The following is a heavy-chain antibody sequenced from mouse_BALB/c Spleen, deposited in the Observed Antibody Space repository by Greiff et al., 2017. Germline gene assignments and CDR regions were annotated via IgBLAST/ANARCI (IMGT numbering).Heavy chain of an antibody. V-gene: IGHV5-6-4*01. CDR3: ARAPYGMYWYFDV. J-gene: IGHJ1*01. CDR1: GFTFSSYT. D-gene: IGHD1-1*01. Sequence: EVQRVESGGGLVKPGGSLKLSCAASGFTFSSYTMSWVRQTPEKRLEWVATISSGGSYTYYPYSVKGRFTISRDNAKNTLYLQMSSLKSEDTAMYYCARAPYGMYWYFDVWGAGTTVTVSS. CDR2: ISSGGSYT.